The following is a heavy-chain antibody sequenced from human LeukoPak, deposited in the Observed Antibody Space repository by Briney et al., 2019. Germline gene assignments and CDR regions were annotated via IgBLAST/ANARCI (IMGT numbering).Heavy chain of an antibody. D-gene: IGHD6-13*01. CDR3: AKVTDSSGWYDPGDY. V-gene: IGHV3-30*02. CDR2: IRYDGSNK. CDR1: GFTFSSYG. Sequence: GGSLRLSCAASGFTFSSYGMHWVRQAPGKGLEWVAFIRYDGSNKYYADSVKGRFIISRDNPKNTLYLQMNSLRAEDTAVYYCAKVTDSSGWYDPGDYWGQGTLVTVSS. J-gene: IGHJ4*02.